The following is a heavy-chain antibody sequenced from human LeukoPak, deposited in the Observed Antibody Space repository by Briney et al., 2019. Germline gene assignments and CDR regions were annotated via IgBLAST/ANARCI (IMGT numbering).Heavy chain of an antibody. V-gene: IGHV1-2*02. D-gene: IGHD2-8*01. CDR3: ARATPPYCTNGVCSDAFDI. CDR2: INPNSGGT. Sequence: GASVKVSCKASGYTFTGYYMHWVRQAPGQGLEWMGWINPNSGGTNYAQKFQGRVTMTRDTSISTAYMELSRLRSDDTAVYYCARATPPYCTNGVCSDAFDIWGQGTMVTVSS. CDR1: GYTFTGYY. J-gene: IGHJ3*02.